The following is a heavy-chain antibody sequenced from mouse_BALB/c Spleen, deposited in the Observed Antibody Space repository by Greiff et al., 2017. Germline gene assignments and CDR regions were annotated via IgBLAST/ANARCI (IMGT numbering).Heavy chain of an antibody. J-gene: IGHJ3*01. V-gene: IGHV8-12*01. CDR3: ARRGDYDGEGFAY. Sequence: QVTLKESGPGILQPSQTLSLTCSFSGFSLSTSGMGVSWIRQPSGKGLEWLAHIYWDDDKRYNPSLKSRLTISKDTSSNQVFLKITSVDTADTATYYCARRGDYDGEGFAYWGQGTLVTVSA. CDR2: IYWDDDK. D-gene: IGHD2-4*01. CDR1: GFSLSTSGMG.